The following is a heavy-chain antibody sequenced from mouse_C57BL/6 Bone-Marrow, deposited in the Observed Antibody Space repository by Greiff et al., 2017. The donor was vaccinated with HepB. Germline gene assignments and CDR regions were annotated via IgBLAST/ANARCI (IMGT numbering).Heavy chain of an antibody. CDR1: GFNIQDYY. J-gene: IGHJ2*01. D-gene: IGHD1-1*01. CDR3: APLLLRY. V-gene: IGHV14-2*01. CDR2: IDPEDGEN. Sequence: EVQLQQSGAELVKPGASVKLSCTASGFNIQDYYMHWVKQRTEQGLEWIGRIDPEDGENKYAPKFQGKATITADTSSNTAYLQLSSLTSEDTAVYYCAPLLLRYWGQGTTLTVSS.